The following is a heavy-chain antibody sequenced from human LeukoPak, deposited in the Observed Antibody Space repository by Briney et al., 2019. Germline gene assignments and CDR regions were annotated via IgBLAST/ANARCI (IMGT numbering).Heavy chain of an antibody. J-gene: IGHJ4*02. CDR3: AKVGTYYDILTGSPHLDY. CDR1: GFTFSSYA. Sequence: PGGSLRLSCAASGFTFSSYAMSWVRQAPGKGLEWVSAISGSGGSTYYADSVKGRFTISRDNSKNTLYLQMNSLRAEDTAVYYCAKVGTYYDILTGSPHLDYWGQGTLVTVSS. CDR2: ISGSGGST. D-gene: IGHD3-9*01. V-gene: IGHV3-23*01.